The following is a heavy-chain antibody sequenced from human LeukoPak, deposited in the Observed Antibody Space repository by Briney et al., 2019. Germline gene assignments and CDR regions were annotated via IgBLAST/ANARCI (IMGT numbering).Heavy chain of an antibody. CDR1: GGSISSGDYY. Sequence: SETLSLTCTVSGGSISSGDYYWSWIRQPPGKGLEWIGYIYYSGSTYYKPSLKSRVTISVDTSKNQFSLKLSSGTAADAAVYYCARDSGVVVAASGWFDPWGQGTLVTVSS. CDR3: ARDSGVVVAASGWFDP. V-gene: IGHV4-30-4*01. J-gene: IGHJ5*02. D-gene: IGHD2-15*01. CDR2: IYYSGST.